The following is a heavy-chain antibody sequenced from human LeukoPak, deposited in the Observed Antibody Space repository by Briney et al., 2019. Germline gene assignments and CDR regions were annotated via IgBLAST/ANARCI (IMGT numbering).Heavy chain of an antibody. CDR2: ISLSGSTI. V-gene: IGHV3-11*01. CDR1: GFNFSDFY. CDR3: AREASCSSTTCYFDY. Sequence: SGGSLRLSCAASGFNFSDFYMSWIRQAPGKGLEWLSSISLSGSTITYAASVKGRVTVSRDNAKSSVVLHILSLRADDTAVYYCAREASCSSTTCYFDYWGQGTLVTVSS. D-gene: IGHD2-2*01. J-gene: IGHJ4*02.